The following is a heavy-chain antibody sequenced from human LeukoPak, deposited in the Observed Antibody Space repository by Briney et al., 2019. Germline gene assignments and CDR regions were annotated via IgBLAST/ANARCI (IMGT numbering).Heavy chain of an antibody. CDR2: IIPILGIA. V-gene: IGHV1-69*04. Sequence: GASVKVSCKASGGTFSSYAISWVRQAPGQGLEWMGRIIPILGIANYAQKFQGRVTITADKSTSTAYMELSSLRSEDTAVYYCARDPGSTQIAVASGYWGQGTLVTISS. D-gene: IGHD6-19*01. J-gene: IGHJ4*02. CDR3: ARDPGSTQIAVASGY. CDR1: GGTFSSYA.